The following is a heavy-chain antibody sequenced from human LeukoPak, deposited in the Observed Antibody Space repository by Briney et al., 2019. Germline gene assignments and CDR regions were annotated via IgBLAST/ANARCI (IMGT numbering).Heavy chain of an antibody. Sequence: GGSLRLSCAASGFTFSSYAMSWVRQAPGKGLEGVSAISGSGGSTYYADSVKGRFTISRDNSKNTLYLQMNSLRAEDTAVYYCAKEGGSGSYYQYYFDYWGQGTLVTVSS. J-gene: IGHJ4*02. CDR2: ISGSGGST. V-gene: IGHV3-23*01. CDR1: GFTFSSYA. CDR3: AKEGGSGSYYQYYFDY. D-gene: IGHD3-10*01.